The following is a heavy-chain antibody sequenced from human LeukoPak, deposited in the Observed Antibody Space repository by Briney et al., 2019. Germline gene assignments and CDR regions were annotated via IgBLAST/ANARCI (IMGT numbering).Heavy chain of an antibody. V-gene: IGHV4-31*03. J-gene: IGHJ5*02. CDR2: IYYSGST. CDR3: AGAPRNGSGSPRFDP. D-gene: IGHD3-10*01. CDR1: GCSISSGGYY. Sequence: PSQTLSLTCTVSGCSISSGGYYWRSIRQHPGKGLEWSGYIYYSGSTYYNPSLKSRLTISVDTSKTQFSLKLSSVTAADTAVYYCAGAPRNGSGSPRFDPWGQGALVTVSS.